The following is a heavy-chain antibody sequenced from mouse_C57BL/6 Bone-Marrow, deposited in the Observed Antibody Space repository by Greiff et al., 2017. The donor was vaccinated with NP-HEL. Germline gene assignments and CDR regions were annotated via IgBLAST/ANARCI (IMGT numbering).Heavy chain of an antibody. D-gene: IGHD2-5*01. J-gene: IGHJ3*01. CDR3: ARKGGYSNYAFAY. V-gene: IGHV1-55*01. Sequence: QVQLQQSGAELVKPGASVKLSCKASGYTFTSYWITWVKQRPGQGLEWIGDIYPGSGSTNYNEKFKSKATLTVDTSSSTAYMQLSSLTSEDSAVYYCARKGGYSNYAFAYWGQGTLVTVSA. CDR2: IYPGSGST. CDR1: GYTFTSYW.